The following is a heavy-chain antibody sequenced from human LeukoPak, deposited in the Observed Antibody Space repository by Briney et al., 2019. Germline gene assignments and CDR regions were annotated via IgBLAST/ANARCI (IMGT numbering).Heavy chain of an antibody. J-gene: IGHJ5*02. D-gene: IGHD2-2*02. CDR1: GGSFSDYF. CDR2: INHSGRT. Sequence: PSETLSLTCAVYGGSFSDYFWGWIRQPPGKGLEWIGEINHSGRTYYNPSLKSRVTISVDTSKNQFSLKLSSVTAADTAVYYCARVQVPAAILLEGNWFDPWGQGALVTVSS. CDR3: ARVQVPAAILLEGNWFDP. V-gene: IGHV4-34*01.